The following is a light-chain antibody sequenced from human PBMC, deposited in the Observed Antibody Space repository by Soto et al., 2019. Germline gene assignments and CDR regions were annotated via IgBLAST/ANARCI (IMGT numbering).Light chain of an antibody. CDR3: QQYQSLPIT. CDR2: APS. Sequence: EIVMTQSPATLSVSPGERATLSCTASQSANTGLAWYQQKPGQAPRLLIYAPSTRATGIPARFSGSGSGTEFTLTISSLQSEDFAVYHCQQYQSLPITFGQGTRLEIE. CDR1: QSANTG. J-gene: IGKJ5*01. V-gene: IGKV3-15*01.